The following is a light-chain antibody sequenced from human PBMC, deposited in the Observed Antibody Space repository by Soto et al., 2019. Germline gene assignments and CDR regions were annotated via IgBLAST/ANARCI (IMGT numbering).Light chain of an antibody. CDR3: QAWDSSTGV. CDR2: QDS. V-gene: IGLV3-1*01. CDR1: KLGDKY. Sequence: SYELTQPPSVSVSPGQTVSITCSGDKLGDKYASWYQQKPGQSPVLVIYQDSNRPSGIPERFSGSNSGNTATLTISGTQTMDEADYYCQAWDSSTGVFGTGTKLTVL. J-gene: IGLJ1*01.